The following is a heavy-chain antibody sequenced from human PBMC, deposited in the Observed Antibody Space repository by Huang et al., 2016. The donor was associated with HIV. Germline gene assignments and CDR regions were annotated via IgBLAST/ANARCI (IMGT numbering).Heavy chain of an antibody. Sequence: QVQLVQSGAEAKKPGASVRVSCKPAGYTFSDYYVHWVRQAAGQGLQWMSWINPNTAGNNYAQRFQGRRAVTRDRSITTAYMDLTWLTSDDTAVDYCARGGLGWPAPFDFWGQGTLVTVSS. D-gene: IGHD3-16*01. CDR1: GYTFSDYY. CDR3: ARGGLGWPAPFDF. CDR2: INPNTAGN. V-gene: IGHV1-2*02. J-gene: IGHJ4*02.